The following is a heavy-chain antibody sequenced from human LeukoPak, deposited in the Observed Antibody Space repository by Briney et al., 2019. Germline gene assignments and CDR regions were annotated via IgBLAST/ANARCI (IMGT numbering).Heavy chain of an antibody. Sequence: GRSLRLSCAASGFTFSNYGMHWVRQAPGEGLEWVAVISYDGSNKYYADSVKGRFTISRDNSKNTLYLQMNSLRAEDTAVYYCARVSAGTVDYWGQGTLVTVSS. CDR1: GFTFSNYG. CDR3: ARVSAGTVDY. CDR2: ISYDGSNK. D-gene: IGHD6-13*01. J-gene: IGHJ4*02. V-gene: IGHV3-30*03.